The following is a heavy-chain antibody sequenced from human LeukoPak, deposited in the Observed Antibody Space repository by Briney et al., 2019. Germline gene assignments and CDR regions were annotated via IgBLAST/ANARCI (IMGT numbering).Heavy chain of an antibody. CDR2: INHSGST. J-gene: IGHJ6*03. D-gene: IGHD5-12*01. Sequence: SETLSLTCAVYGGSFSGYYWSWIRQPPGKGLEWIGEINHSGSTNYNPSLKSRVTKSVDTSKNQFSLKLSSVTAADTAVYYCARVRGLRPYYYYMDVWGKGTTVTVSS. CDR3: ARVRGLRPYYYYMDV. V-gene: IGHV4-34*01. CDR1: GGSFSGYY.